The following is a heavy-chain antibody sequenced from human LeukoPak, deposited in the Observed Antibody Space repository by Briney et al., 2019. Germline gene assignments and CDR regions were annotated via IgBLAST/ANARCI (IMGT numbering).Heavy chain of an antibody. V-gene: IGHV3-21*01. Sequence: PGGSLRLSCAASGFTFSSYSMNWVRQAPGKGLEWVSSISSSSSYIYYADSVKGRFTISRDNAKNSLYLQMNSLRAEDTAVYYCARGHSHSGNYYFDYWGQGTLVTVSS. D-gene: IGHD6-19*01. CDR3: ARGHSHSGNYYFDY. CDR2: ISSSSSYI. CDR1: GFTFSSYS. J-gene: IGHJ4*02.